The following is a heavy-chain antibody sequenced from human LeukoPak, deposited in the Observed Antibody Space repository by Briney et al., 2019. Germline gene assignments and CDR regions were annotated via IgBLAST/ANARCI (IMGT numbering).Heavy chain of an antibody. Sequence: GGSLRLSCAASGFTFSSYAMSWVRQAPGKGLEWVSGISGSGGNTYYADSVKGRFTISRYSSRNTLYLQMNSLRAEDTALYYCAKFRDTTGYSPVDYWGQGTLVTVSS. CDR1: GFTFSSYA. CDR2: ISGSGGNT. J-gene: IGHJ4*02. CDR3: AKFRDTTGYSPVDY. D-gene: IGHD3-22*01. V-gene: IGHV3-23*01.